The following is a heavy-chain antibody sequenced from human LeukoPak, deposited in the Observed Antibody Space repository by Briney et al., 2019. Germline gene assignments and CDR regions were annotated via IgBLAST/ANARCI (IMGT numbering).Heavy chain of an antibody. Sequence: PGGSLRLSCAASGFNFRDAAMTWVRQAPGKGLEWVSLIASNGANSYYAESVKGRFSISGDNSKNMLSLQMNSLRVEDTARYYCAKDIQLSTWGLGTEVTVSS. CDR1: GFNFRDAA. V-gene: IGHV3-23*01. CDR3: AKDIQLST. D-gene: IGHD5-24*01. CDR2: IASNGANS. J-gene: IGHJ3*01.